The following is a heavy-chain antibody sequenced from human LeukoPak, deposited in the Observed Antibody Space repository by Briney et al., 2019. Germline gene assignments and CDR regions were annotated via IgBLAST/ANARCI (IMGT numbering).Heavy chain of an antibody. CDR2: IIPIFGTA. CDR3: ARALYCSGGSCYLPRNNLFDP. CDR1: GGTFSSYA. D-gene: IGHD2-15*01. V-gene: IGHV1-69*06. Sequence: GASVKVSCKASGGTFSSYAVSWVRQAPGQGLEWLGGIIPIFGTANYAQKFQGRVTITAAKSTSTAYMELSSLRSEDTAVYYCARALYCSGGSCYLPRNNLFDPGGEEPLLTVSS. J-gene: IGHJ5*02.